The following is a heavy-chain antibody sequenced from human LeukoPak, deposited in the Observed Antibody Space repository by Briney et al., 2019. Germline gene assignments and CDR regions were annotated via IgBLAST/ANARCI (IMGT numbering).Heavy chain of an antibody. CDR1: GGSFSGYY. J-gene: IGHJ4*02. CDR2: MNHSGST. CDR3: ARGRADYVWGSYRSPLDFDY. Sequence: PSETLSLTCAVYGGSFSGYYWSWLRQPPGKGLEWIGEMNHSGSTNYNPSLKSRVNISVDTFKNQVFLTLGSVTGADTAVYYCARGRADYVWGSYRSPLDFDYWGQGTLVTVSS. V-gene: IGHV4-34*01. D-gene: IGHD3-16*02.